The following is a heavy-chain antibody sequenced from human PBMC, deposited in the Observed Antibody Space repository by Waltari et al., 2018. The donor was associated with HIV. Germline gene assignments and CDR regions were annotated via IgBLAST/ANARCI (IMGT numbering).Heavy chain of an antibody. Sequence: EVQLVESGGGLVQPGGSLRPSWAASGFPSSAYSRTWVRQAPGKGLEWVSYISSSSSTIYYADSVKGRFTISRDNAKNSLYLQMNSLRAEDTAVYYCARDPVYSGSSLVYYFDYWGQGTLVTVSS. J-gene: IGHJ4*02. V-gene: IGHV3-48*01. D-gene: IGHD6-6*01. CDR3: ARDPVYSGSSLVYYFDY. CDR1: GFPSSAYS. CDR2: ISSSSSTI.